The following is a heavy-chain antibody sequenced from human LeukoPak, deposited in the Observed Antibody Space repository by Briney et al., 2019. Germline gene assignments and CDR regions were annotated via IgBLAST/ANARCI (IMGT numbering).Heavy chain of an antibody. CDR1: GGSISSYD. CDR3: ARENYYDSSGYLATDAFDI. J-gene: IGHJ3*02. CDR2: IYTSGST. D-gene: IGHD3-22*01. Sequence: PSETLSLTCTVSGGSISSYDWSWIRQPAGKGLEWIGRIYTSGSTNYNPSLKSRVTISVDTSKNQFSLKLSSVTAADTAVYYCARENYYDSSGYLATDAFDIWGQGTMVTVSS. V-gene: IGHV4-4*07.